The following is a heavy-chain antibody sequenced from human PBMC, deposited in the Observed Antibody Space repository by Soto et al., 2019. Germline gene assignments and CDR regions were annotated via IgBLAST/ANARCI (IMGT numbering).Heavy chain of an antibody. D-gene: IGHD3-3*01. J-gene: IGHJ6*02. Sequence: TLRLTCAVAGGSGVSNSAGWIWIRQSPSRGLEWLGRTYYRSKWYNDYAVSVKSRITINLDTSKNQFSLQLNSVTPEDTAVYYCARDFPWGWREDYYYYGMDVLGQGTTVTVSS. V-gene: IGHV6-1*01. CDR1: GGSGVSNSAG. CDR2: TYYRSKWYN. CDR3: ARDFPWGWREDYYYYGMDV.